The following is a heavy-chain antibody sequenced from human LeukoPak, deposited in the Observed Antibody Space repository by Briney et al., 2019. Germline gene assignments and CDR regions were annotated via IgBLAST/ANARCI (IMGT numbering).Heavy chain of an antibody. CDR3: AKDLGFSTNGFDY. CDR1: GFTFSSYG. J-gene: IGHJ4*02. D-gene: IGHD1-1*01. CDR2: ISYDGSNK. V-gene: IGHV3-30*18. Sequence: GGSLRLSCAASGFTFSSYGMHWVRQAPGKGLEWVAVISYDGSNKYYADSVKGRFTISRDNSKNTLYLQMNSLRAEDTAVYYCAKDLGFSTNGFDYWGQGTLVTVSS.